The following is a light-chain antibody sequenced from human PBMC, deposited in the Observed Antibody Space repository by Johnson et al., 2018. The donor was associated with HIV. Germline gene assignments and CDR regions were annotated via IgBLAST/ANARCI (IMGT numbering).Light chain of an antibody. Sequence: QSVLTQPPSVSAAPGQKVTISCSGSSSDIGKNYVSWYQQLPGTAPKLLVYENNKRPSGIPDRFSGSKSGTSAHLDLTGLPAGEEADYYCGTWVSCVSAPYVFGTGTTVTVL. CDR2: ENN. CDR1: SSDIGKNY. J-gene: IGLJ1*01. CDR3: GTWVSCVSAPYV. V-gene: IGLV1-51*02.